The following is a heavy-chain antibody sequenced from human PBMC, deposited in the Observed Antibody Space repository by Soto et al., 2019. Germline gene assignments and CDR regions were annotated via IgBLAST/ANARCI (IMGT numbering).Heavy chain of an antibody. CDR3: ATTSITRIDD. CDR2: TIPEAGTT. J-gene: IGHJ4*02. CDR1: GGTFNNYA. Sequence: QVHLLQSGAEVKKPGSSVQISCKAPGGTFNNYAISWVRQAPGQGLEWMGVTIPEAGTTNYAQKFQGRVTNTEDKATDTAYSDVNSQTSEDTVIYFCATTSITRIDDWGEGTLGTFS. D-gene: IGHD2-2*01. V-gene: IGHV1-69*06.